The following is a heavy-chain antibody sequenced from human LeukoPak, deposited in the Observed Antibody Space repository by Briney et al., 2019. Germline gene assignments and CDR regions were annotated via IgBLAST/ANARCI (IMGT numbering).Heavy chain of an antibody. V-gene: IGHV3-21*01. CDR2: ISSSSSYI. CDR1: GFTFSSYS. D-gene: IGHD1-26*01. CDR3: ASARSGSQPPGY. Sequence: GSLRLSCAASGFTFSSYSMNWVRQAPGKGLEWVSSISSSSSYIYYADSVKGRFTISRDNAKNSLYLQMNSLRAEDTAVYYCASARSGSQPPGYWGQGTLVTVSS. J-gene: IGHJ4*02.